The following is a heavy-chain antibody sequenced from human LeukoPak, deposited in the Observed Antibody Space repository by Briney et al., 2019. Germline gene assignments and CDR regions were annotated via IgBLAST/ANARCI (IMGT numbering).Heavy chain of an antibody. J-gene: IGHJ4*02. D-gene: IGHD6-25*01. CDR2: IRQDGNEK. CDR3: ARDRSGAGLDY. CDR1: GFTFISSW. Sequence: GGSLRLSCAASGFTFISSWLSWVRRAPGEGLEWVANIRQDGNEKYFADSVKGRFTISRDNAKNSLFLQVNSLRAEDTAVYYCARDRSGAGLDYWAREPWSPSPQ. V-gene: IGHV3-7*03.